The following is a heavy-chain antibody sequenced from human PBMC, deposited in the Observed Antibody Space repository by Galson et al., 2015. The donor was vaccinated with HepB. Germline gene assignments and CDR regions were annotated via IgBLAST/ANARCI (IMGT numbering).Heavy chain of an antibody. V-gene: IGHV3-74*01. CDR3: ARGSESRGSYKEDFDY. Sequence: SLRLSCAVSGFTFSSYWMHWVRQAPGKGLVWVSRINSDGSSTDYADSVKGRFTISRDNAKNTLYLQMNSPRAEDTGVYYCARGSESRGSYKEDFDYWGQGTLVTVSS. CDR2: INSDGSST. D-gene: IGHD1-26*01. CDR1: GFTFSSYW. J-gene: IGHJ4*02.